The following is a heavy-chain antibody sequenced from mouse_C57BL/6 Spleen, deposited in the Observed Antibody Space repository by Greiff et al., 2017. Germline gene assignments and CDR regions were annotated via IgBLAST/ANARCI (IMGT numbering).Heavy chain of an antibody. Sequence: QVQLQQPGAELVMPGASVKLPCKASGYTFTSYWMHWVKQRPGQGLEWIGEIDPSDSYTNYNQKFKGKSTLTVDKSSSTAYMQLSSLTSEDSAVYYCARFGGNAYAMDYWGQGTSVTVSS. J-gene: IGHJ4*01. CDR3: ARFGGNAYAMDY. CDR1: GYTFTSYW. D-gene: IGHD2-1*01. CDR2: IDPSDSYT. V-gene: IGHV1-69*01.